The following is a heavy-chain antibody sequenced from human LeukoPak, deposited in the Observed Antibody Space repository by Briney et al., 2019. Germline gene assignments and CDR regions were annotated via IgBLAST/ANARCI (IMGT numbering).Heavy chain of an antibody. Sequence: PVKVSCKASGGTFSSYAISWVRQAPGQGLEWMGGIIPIFGTANYAQKFQGRVTITADESTSTAYMELSSLRSEDTAVYYCARDLGGKLGTFDYWGQVTLVTVSS. CDR2: IIPIFGTA. D-gene: IGHD3-16*01. J-gene: IGHJ4*02. V-gene: IGHV1-69*01. CDR3: ARDLGGKLGTFDY. CDR1: GGTFSSYA.